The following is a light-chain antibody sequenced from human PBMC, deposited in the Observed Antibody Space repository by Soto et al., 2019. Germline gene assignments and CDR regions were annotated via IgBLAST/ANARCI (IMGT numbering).Light chain of an antibody. CDR2: AAS. J-gene: IGKJ1*01. CDR1: QSISSY. CDR3: QQSYSTLWT. V-gene: IGKV1-39*01. Sequence: DIQMTQSPSSLSASVGYRVTITCPSSQSISSYLNWYQQKPGKAPKLLIYAASSLQSGVPSRFSGSGSGTDFTLTISSLQHEDLATYYCQQSYSTLWTFGPGTKADIK.